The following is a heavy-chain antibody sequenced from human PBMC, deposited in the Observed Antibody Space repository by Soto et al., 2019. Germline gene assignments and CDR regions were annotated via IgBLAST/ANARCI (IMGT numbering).Heavy chain of an antibody. V-gene: IGHV3-21*02. J-gene: IGHJ5*01. CDR3: AIGGAVAGKNAIDS. D-gene: IGHD6-19*01. CDR1: GFTFSPYS. CDR2: ISSRSTYI. Sequence: EVQLAESGGGLVKPGGSLRLSCAASGFTFSPYSMNWVRQAPGKGLDWVSSISSRSTYIYYADFVKGRFTISRDNAKNSLYLPMNSLSAEDTAVYYCAIGGAVAGKNAIDSWGPGTLVSVSS.